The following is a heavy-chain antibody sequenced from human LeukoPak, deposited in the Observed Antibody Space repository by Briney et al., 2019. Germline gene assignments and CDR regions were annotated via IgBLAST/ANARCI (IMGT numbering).Heavy chain of an antibody. CDR1: GFTFSSYA. J-gene: IGHJ4*02. V-gene: IGHV3-23*01. D-gene: IGHD3-22*01. CDR2: ISGSGGST. Sequence: GGSLRLSCAASGFTFSSYAMSWVRQAPGKGLEWVSAISGSGGSTYYADSVKGRFTISRDNSKNTLYLQMNSLKAEDTAVYYCARHQDYYDSSGYTHWGQGTLVTVSS. CDR3: ARHQDYYDSSGYTH.